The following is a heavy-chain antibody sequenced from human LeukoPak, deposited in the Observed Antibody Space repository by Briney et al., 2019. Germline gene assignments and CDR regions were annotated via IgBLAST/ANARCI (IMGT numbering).Heavy chain of an antibody. V-gene: IGHV3-23*01. CDR1: GFTFSSYA. CDR3: ARDRGTYYYDSSAPAVAFDI. D-gene: IGHD3-22*01. Sequence: PGGSLRLSCAASGFTFSSYAMSWVRQAPGKGLEWVSAISDSGGSTYYADSVKGRFTISRDNSKNTLYLQMNSLRAEDTAVYYCARDRGTYYYDSSAPAVAFDIWGQGTAVTVSS. J-gene: IGHJ3*02. CDR2: ISDSGGST.